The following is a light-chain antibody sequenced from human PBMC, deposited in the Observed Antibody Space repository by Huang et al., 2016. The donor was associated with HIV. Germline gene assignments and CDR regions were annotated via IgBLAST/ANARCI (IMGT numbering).Light chain of an antibody. CDR3: QQYGSSSALT. J-gene: IGKJ4*01. CDR2: GAS. Sequence: EIVLTQSPGTLSLSPGERATLSCRASQSVSSSYLAWYQQKPGQAPRLLIYGASSRATGIPDRFSGSGSGTDFTLTISRLEPEDFAVYHCQQYGSSSALTFGGGTKVEIK. CDR1: QSVSSSY. V-gene: IGKV3-20*01.